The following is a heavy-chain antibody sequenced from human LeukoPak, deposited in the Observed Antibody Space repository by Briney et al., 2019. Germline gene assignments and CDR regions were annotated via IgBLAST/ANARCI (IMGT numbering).Heavy chain of an antibody. CDR1: GGSITSYY. CDR2: VYYSGST. Sequence: PSETLSLTCTLSGGSITSYYWSWIRQPPGKGLEWIGHVYYSGSTKYNPTLQNRVTISVDTSKSHFSLKLTSVTTADTAIYYCARVIAALNWLDPWGQGILVSVSS. D-gene: IGHD3-22*01. J-gene: IGHJ5*02. V-gene: IGHV4-59*01. CDR3: ARVIAALNWLDP.